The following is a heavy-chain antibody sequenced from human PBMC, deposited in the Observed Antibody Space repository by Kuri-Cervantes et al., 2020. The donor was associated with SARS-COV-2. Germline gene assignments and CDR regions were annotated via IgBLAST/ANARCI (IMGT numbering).Heavy chain of an antibody. Sequence: GGSLRLSCEVSGFLFSASALHWVRQGPGKGLEWVGRVRGKANNYATAYAASVKGRFTISRDDSKNMAYLQMNSLKTEDTAVYYCTTLIDYWGQGALVTVSS. J-gene: IGHJ4*02. CDR2: VRGKANNYAT. CDR1: GFLFSASA. CDR3: TTLIDY. V-gene: IGHV3-73*01.